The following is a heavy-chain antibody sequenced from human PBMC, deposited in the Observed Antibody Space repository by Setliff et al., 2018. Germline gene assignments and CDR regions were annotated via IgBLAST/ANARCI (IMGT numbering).Heavy chain of an antibody. V-gene: IGHV4-61*09. Sequence: SETLSLTCTVSGASLSSGSYYWSWIRRSAGKGLEWIGHIYTNGATSYSPSLKSRVSISADTSKNVLSLRLTSVTAAGTAVYYCAKEYVMISFVRNSHQHYGMDVWGPGTTVTVSS. D-gene: IGHD3-16*01. CDR1: GASLSSGSYY. CDR3: AKEYVMISFVRNSHQHYGMDV. CDR2: IYTNGAT. J-gene: IGHJ6*02.